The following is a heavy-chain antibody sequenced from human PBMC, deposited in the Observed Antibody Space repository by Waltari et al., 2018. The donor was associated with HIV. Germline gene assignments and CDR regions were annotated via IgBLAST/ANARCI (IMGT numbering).Heavy chain of an antibody. J-gene: IGHJ1*01. D-gene: IGHD3-22*01. CDR2: VSSSSSTI. Sequence: EVQLVESGGGLVQPGGSLRLSCAASGFTFSSYSMNWVRQAPGKGLEWVSYVSSSSSTIYYADSVKGRFTIARDKAKNSLYLQMNSLRAEDTAVYYCARDRPATARYYDSSGYRHWGQGTLVTVSS. V-gene: IGHV3-48*01. CDR3: ARDRPATARYYDSSGYRH. CDR1: GFTFSSYS.